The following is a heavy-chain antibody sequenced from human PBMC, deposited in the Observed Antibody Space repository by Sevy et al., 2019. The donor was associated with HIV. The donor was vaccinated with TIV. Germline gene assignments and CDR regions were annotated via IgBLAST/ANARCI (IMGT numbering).Heavy chain of an antibody. J-gene: IGHJ4*02. CDR1: GFTFSNYW. D-gene: IGHD1-26*01. V-gene: IGHV3-7*01. Sequence: GGSLRLSCAASGFTFSNYWMSWVRQAPGKGLEWVANIIQDGSDKYYVGSVKGRFTISRDNAKNSLYLQMNSLRAEDTAVYYCARDLFSGSYHENYWGQGTLVTVSS. CDR2: IIQDGSDK. CDR3: ARDLFSGSYHENY.